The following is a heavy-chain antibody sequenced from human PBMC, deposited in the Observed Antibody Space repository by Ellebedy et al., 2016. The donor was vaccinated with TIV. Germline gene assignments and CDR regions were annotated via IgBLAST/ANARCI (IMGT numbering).Heavy chain of an antibody. V-gene: IGHV5-10-1*01. J-gene: IGHJ4*02. CDR3: ATRDFGDCDS. CDR2: IDPSDSDT. Sequence: GESLKISCNASGFSFTNHWINWVRQMPGKGLEWMGRIDPSDSDTNYSPSFQGHVTMSADKAISTAYLQWGSLKASDTAIYYCATRDFGDCDSWGQGTLVTVSS. D-gene: IGHD4-17*01. CDR1: GFSFTNHW.